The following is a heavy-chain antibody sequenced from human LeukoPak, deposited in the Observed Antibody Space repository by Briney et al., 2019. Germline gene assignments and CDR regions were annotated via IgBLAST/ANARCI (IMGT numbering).Heavy chain of an antibody. V-gene: IGHV4-30-2*01. CDR1: GGSISSGGYS. J-gene: IGHJ5*02. D-gene: IGHD2-2*01. CDR3: ARGRGVPAAGRSVDP. Sequence: PSETLSLTCAVSGGSISSGGYSWSWIRQPPGKGLEWIGYIYHSGSTYYNPSLKSRVTISVDRSKNQFSLKLSSVTAADTAVYYCARGRGVPAAGRSVDPWGQGTLVTVSS. CDR2: IYHSGST.